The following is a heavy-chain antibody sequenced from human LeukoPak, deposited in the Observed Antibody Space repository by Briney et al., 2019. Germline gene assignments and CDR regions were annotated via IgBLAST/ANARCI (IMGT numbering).Heavy chain of an antibody. CDR1: GFTFSSYD. V-gene: IGHV3-30*02. CDR3: ARVDYDILTGYYAHYYYYYMDV. D-gene: IGHD3-9*01. Sequence: GGSLRLSCAASGFTFSSYDIHWVRQAPGKGLEWVAFIRYDGSNKYYADSVRGRFTILRDNSKNTLYLQMNSLRAEDTAVYYCARVDYDILTGYYAHYYYYYMDVWGKGTTVTISS. CDR2: IRYDGSNK. J-gene: IGHJ6*03.